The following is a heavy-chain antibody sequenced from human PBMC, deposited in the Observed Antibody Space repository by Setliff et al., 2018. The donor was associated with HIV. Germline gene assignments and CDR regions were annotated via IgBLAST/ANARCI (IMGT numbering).Heavy chain of an antibody. D-gene: IGHD4-4*01. CDR2: ISGSGDIT. J-gene: IGHJ4*02. CDR3: AKTQTVITVYGPFDS. CDR1: GFSFRGYA. V-gene: IGHV3-23*01. Sequence: ESLKISCAASGFSFRGYAVSWVRQAPGKGLEWVSVISGSGDITYYRESVKGRFTVSRDNSNNTVYLQMNSLRAEDTAMYYCAKTQTVITVYGPFDSWGQGTPVTVSS.